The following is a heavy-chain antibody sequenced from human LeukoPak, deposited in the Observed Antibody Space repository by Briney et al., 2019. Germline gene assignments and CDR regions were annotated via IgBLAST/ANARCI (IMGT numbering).Heavy chain of an antibody. D-gene: IGHD6-19*01. V-gene: IGHV3-30*04. CDR2: ISYDGSNK. Sequence: PGGSLRLSCAASGFTFSSYAMHWVRQAPGKGLEWVAVISYDGSNKYYADSVKGRFTISRDNSKNTLYLQMNSLRAEDTAVYYCARDPVGSNGWYYFDYWGQGTLVAVSS. CDR1: GFTFSSYA. J-gene: IGHJ4*02. CDR3: ARDPVGSNGWYYFDY.